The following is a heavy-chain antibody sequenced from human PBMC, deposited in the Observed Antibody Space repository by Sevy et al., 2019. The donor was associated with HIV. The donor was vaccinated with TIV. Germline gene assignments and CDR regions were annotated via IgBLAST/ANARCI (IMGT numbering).Heavy chain of an antibody. CDR1: GYTFTSYG. Sequence: ASVKVSCKASGYTFTSYGISCVRQAPGQGLEWMGWISAYNGNTNYPQKLQGRVTMTTDTSTSTAYMELRSLRSDDTAVYYCARDLSSGYPNWFDPWGQGTLVTVSS. CDR3: ARDLSSGYPNWFDP. D-gene: IGHD3-22*01. CDR2: ISAYNGNT. V-gene: IGHV1-18*04. J-gene: IGHJ5*02.